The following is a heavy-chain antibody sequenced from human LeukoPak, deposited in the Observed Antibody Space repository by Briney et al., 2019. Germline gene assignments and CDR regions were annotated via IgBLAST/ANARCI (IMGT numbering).Heavy chain of an antibody. CDR3: ARGPVEAVFGVSTED. Sequence: ASVKDSCKASGYTFTSYAMNWVRQAPGQGLEWMGWMNPNSGSTGYAQKFQGRVSMTRDTSISTAYMELSSLRSEDTAVYYCARGPVEAVFGVSTEDWGQGTTVTVSS. J-gene: IGHJ6*02. V-gene: IGHV1-8*01. CDR2: MNPNSGST. CDR1: GYTFTSYA. D-gene: IGHD3-10*02.